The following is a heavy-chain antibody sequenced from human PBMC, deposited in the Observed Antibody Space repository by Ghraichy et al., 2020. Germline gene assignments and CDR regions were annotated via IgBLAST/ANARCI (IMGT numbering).Heavy chain of an antibody. CDR3: ARGSTMVRGVSPTGYYGMDV. CDR1: GYTFTSYD. V-gene: IGHV1-8*01. D-gene: IGHD3-10*01. Sequence: ASVKVSCKASGYTFTSYDINWVRQATGQGLEWMGWMNPNSGNTVYAQNFQGRVTMTRNTSISTAYMELSSLRSDDTVVYYCARGSTMVRGVSPTGYYGMDVWGQGTTVTVSS. J-gene: IGHJ6*02. CDR2: MNPNSGNT.